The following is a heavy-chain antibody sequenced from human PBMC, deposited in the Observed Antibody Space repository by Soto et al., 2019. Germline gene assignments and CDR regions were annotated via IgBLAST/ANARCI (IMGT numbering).Heavy chain of an antibody. D-gene: IGHD6-13*01. Sequence: GGSLRLSCAASGFTFSSYATHWVRQAPGKGLEWVAVISYDGSNKYYADSVKGRFTISRDNSKNTLYLQMNSLRAEDTAVYYCARGLSTGYSSSWYLIPLDYWGQGTLVTVSS. J-gene: IGHJ4*02. CDR3: ARGLSTGYSSSWYLIPLDY. V-gene: IGHV3-30-3*01. CDR2: ISYDGSNK. CDR1: GFTFSSYA.